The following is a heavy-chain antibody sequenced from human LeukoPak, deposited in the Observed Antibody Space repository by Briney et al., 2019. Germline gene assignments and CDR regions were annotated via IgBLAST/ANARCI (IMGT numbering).Heavy chain of an antibody. CDR2: IYWNDDK. CDR3: ARRALNTAMVPFDY. Sequence: SGPTLVNPTQTLTLTCTFSGFSLSTSGVGVGWIRQPPGKALEWLALIYWNDDKRYSPSLKSRLTITKDTSKNQVVLTMTNMDPVDTATYYCARRALNTAMVPFDYWGQGTLVTVSS. CDR1: GFSLSTSGVG. V-gene: IGHV2-5*01. J-gene: IGHJ4*02. D-gene: IGHD5-18*01.